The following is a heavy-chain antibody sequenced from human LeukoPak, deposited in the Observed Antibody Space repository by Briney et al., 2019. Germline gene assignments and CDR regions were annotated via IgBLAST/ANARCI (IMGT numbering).Heavy chain of an antibody. Sequence: GASVKVSCKASGYTFTSYDINWVRQATGQGLEWMGCMNPNSGNTGYAQKFQGRVTITRNTSISTAYMELSSLRSEDTAVYYCATSRGSSTSCYDYWGQGTLVTVSS. V-gene: IGHV1-8*03. J-gene: IGHJ4*02. D-gene: IGHD2-2*01. CDR2: MNPNSGNT. CDR1: GYTFTSYD. CDR3: ATSRGSSTSCYDY.